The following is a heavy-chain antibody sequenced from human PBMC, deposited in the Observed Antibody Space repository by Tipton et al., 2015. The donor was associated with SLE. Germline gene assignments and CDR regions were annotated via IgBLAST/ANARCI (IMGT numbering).Heavy chain of an antibody. CDR1: GDSVSSNTVA. CDR3: ARGTFSAFDL. V-gene: IGHV6-1*01. Sequence: GLVKPSQTLSLTCAISGDSVSSNTVAWNWIRQSPSSGLEWLGRTYYRSKWYYDYALSLKSRITISPDTSKNQFSLQLNSMTPEDTAVYYCARGTFSAFDLWGQGTLVTVSS. CDR2: TYYRSKWYY. J-gene: IGHJ3*01. D-gene: IGHD2/OR15-2a*01.